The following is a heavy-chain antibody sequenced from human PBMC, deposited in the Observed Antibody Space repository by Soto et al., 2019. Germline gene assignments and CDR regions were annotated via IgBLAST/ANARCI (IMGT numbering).Heavy chain of an antibody. Sequence: ASVKVSCKASGYTFTSYAMHWVRQAPGQRLEWMGGFDAGDGNTIYAQKFQGRVTMTEDTSTDTAYMELSSPRSEDTAMYYCARRAGAGSWFLPYYMDVWGKGTTVTVSS. CDR2: FDAGDGNT. V-gene: IGHV1-3*01. CDR3: ARRAGAGSWFLPYYMDV. J-gene: IGHJ6*03. D-gene: IGHD6-13*01. CDR1: GYTFTSYA.